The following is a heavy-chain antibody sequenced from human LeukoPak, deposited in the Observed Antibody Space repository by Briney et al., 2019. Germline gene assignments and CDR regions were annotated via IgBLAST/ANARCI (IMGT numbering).Heavy chain of an antibody. V-gene: IGHV3-7*01. CDR1: GFTFRSKW. J-gene: IGHJ4*02. CDR2: IQPDGSEQ. Sequence: PGGSLRLSCAASGFTFRSKWMSWVRQAPGKGLEWVGNIQPDGSEQYPVDSVKGRFTISRDNARNSLFLQMNSLRAEDTAVYYCARQKGAAATFDYWGQGTLVAVSS. CDR3: ARQKGAAATFDY. D-gene: IGHD6-13*01.